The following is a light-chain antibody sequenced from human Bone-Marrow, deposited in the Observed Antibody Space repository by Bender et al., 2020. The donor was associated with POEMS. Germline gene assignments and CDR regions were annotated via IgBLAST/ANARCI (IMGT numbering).Light chain of an antibody. CDR3: CSYVTTSTWV. Sequence: QSALTQPASVAGSPGQSITISCIGTNNDVGNYNLVSWFQQHPGKAPRLIIYDVNRRRFGISDRFSGSKSGQTASLTISGLQAEDEANYYCCSYVTTSTWVFGGGTKLTVL. CDR2: DVN. V-gene: IGLV2-23*02. J-gene: IGLJ3*02. CDR1: NNDVGNYNL.